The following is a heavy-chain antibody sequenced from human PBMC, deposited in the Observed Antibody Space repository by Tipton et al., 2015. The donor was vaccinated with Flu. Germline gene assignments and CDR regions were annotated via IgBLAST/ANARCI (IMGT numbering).Heavy chain of an antibody. Sequence: TLSLTCTVSGGSISSISDYWGWVRQSPGKGLEWIGNINYRGITYYNPSLKSRVTISVDTPKNQFSLKVTSVTAEDTAVYYCAKVTFPVTMIVVAMGNGMDVWGQGTTVTVSS. J-gene: IGHJ6*02. CDR2: INYRGIT. D-gene: IGHD3-22*01. CDR3: AKVTFPVTMIVVAMGNGMDV. CDR1: GGSISSISDY. V-gene: IGHV4-39*07.